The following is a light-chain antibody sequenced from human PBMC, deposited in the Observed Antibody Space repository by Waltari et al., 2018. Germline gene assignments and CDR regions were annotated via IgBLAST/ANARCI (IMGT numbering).Light chain of an antibody. J-gene: IGKJ1*01. Sequence: EIEMTQSPATLSVSPGERATLSCWASQSVSNSLAWYQQNPGQAPRLLIFGASTRATGIPARFSGSGSGTEFTLTISSLQSEDFAVYYCQQYDTWPRTFGQGTKVEIK. CDR1: QSVSNS. CDR2: GAS. CDR3: QQYDTWPRT. V-gene: IGKV3-15*01.